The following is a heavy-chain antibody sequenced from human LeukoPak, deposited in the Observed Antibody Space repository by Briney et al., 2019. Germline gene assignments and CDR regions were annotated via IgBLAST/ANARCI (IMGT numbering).Heavy chain of an antibody. V-gene: IGHV3-30*02. CDR3: ARRSGIAVAGDDAFDI. D-gene: IGHD6-19*01. CDR2: IRYDGSNK. Sequence: GGSLRLSCAASGFTFSSYGMHWVRQAPGKGLEWVAFIRYDGSNKYYADSVKGRFTISRDNSKNTLYLQMNSLRAEDTAVYYCARRSGIAVAGDDAFDIWGQGTMVTVSS. CDR1: GFTFSSYG. J-gene: IGHJ3*02.